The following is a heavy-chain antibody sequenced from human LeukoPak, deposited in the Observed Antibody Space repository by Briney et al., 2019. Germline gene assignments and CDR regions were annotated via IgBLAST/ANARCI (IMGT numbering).Heavy chain of an antibody. CDR2: IYYSGDT. J-gene: IGHJ3*02. Sequence: KASETLSLTCTVSGGSISGDHWNWIRQPPGKGLEWIGNIYYSGDTNYNPSLKSRVTISVDTSKNQFSLKLSSVTAADTAVYYRARRNDFDIWGQGTMVTVSS. V-gene: IGHV4-59*08. CDR1: GGSISGDH. CDR3: ARRNDFDI.